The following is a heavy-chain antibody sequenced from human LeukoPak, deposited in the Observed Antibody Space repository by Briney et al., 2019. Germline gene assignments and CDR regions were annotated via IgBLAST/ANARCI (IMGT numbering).Heavy chain of an antibody. CDR3: ARDYGITIFGVVMGGDNWFDP. V-gene: IGHV4-61*02. Sequence: PSETLSLTCTVSGGSISSGSYYWSWIRQPAGKGLEWIGRIYTSGSTNYNPSLKSRVTISVDTSKNQFSLKLSSVTAADTAVYYCARDYGITIFGVVMGGDNWFDPWGQGTLITVSS. D-gene: IGHD3-3*01. CDR2: IYTSGST. J-gene: IGHJ5*02. CDR1: GGSISSGSYY.